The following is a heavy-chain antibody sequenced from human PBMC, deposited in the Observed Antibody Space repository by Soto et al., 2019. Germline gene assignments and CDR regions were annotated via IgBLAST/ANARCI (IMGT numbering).Heavy chain of an antibody. Sequence: GPTLENPTLALTMSCTFSGFSLSNSGMCVSWIRQPPGKALEWLARIDWDDDKYYSTSLKTRLTISKDTFKNQVVLTMTNMDPVDTATYFCARIKYRGSSPGGFDRWGQGTLVTVSS. D-gene: IGHD6-13*01. V-gene: IGHV2-70*11. CDR3: ARIKYRGSSPGGFDR. CDR2: IDWDDDK. J-gene: IGHJ5*02. CDR1: GFSLSNSGMC.